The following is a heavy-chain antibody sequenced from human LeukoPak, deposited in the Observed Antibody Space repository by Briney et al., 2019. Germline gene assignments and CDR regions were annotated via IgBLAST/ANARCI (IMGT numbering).Heavy chain of an antibody. CDR2: INHSGST. CDR1: GGSFSGYY. Sequence: PSETLSLTCAVYGGSFSGYYWSWIRQPPGKGLEWIGEINHSGSTNYNPSLKSRVTISVDTSKNQFSLKLSSVTAADTAVYYCARVGPLLRFLEWLSSYYLDYWGQGTLVTVSS. CDR3: ARVGPLLRFLEWLSSYYLDY. J-gene: IGHJ4*02. V-gene: IGHV4-34*01. D-gene: IGHD3-3*01.